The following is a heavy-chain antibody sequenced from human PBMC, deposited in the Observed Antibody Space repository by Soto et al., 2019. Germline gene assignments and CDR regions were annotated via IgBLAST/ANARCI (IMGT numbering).Heavy chain of an antibody. Sequence: LRLSCAASGFTFSTYAMSWGPQAPGKGLEWVSTIDNSGGITYYADSVKGRFTISRDNSKNTLYLQMNSLRAEDTAVYYCAKGGYNYGFLFDCWGQGTLVTVSS. CDR2: IDNSGGIT. V-gene: IGHV3-23*05. CDR3: AKGGYNYGFLFDC. CDR1: GFTFSTYA. D-gene: IGHD5-18*01. J-gene: IGHJ4*02.